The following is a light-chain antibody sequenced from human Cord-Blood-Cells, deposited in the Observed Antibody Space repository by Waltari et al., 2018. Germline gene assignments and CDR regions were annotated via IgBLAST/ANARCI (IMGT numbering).Light chain of an antibody. CDR3: CSYAGSSTYV. V-gene: IGLV2-23*02. J-gene: IGLJ1*01. Sequence: QSALTQPASVSGSPGQSINISCTGTSRDVGSYNLVSWYQQHPGKAPKLMIYEVSKRPSGVSNRFSGSKSGNTAYLTISGLQAEDEADYYCCSYAGSSTYVFGTGTKVTVL. CDR2: EVS. CDR1: SRDVGSYNL.